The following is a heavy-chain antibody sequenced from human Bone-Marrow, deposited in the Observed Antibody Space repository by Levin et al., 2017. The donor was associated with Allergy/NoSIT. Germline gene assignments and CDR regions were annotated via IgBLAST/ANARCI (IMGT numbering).Heavy chain of an antibody. CDR1: GFTFSSYG. D-gene: IGHD5-18*01. CDR2: ISYDGSNK. CDR3: AKEGYSYGYDKSGWFDP. V-gene: IGHV3-30*18. J-gene: IGHJ5*02. Sequence: PGESLKISCAASGFTFSSYGMHWVRQAPGKGLEWVAVISYDGSNKYYADSVKGRFTISRDNSKNTLYLQMNSLRAEDTAVYYCAKEGYSYGYDKSGWFDPWGQGTLVTVSS.